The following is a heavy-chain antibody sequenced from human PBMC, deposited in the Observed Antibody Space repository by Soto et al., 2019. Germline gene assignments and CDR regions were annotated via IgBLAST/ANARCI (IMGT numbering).Heavy chain of an antibody. V-gene: IGHV3-7*01. J-gene: IGHJ4*02. CDR3: AGRIQILGTHYYFDN. CDR1: GFTFSNFW. Sequence: GGSLRLSCAASGFTFSNFWMAWVRQAPGRGLEWVASINQDGSEKHFVESVKDRFTISRDNAENSLDLQVNGLRGEDAATYYCAGRIQILGTHYYFDNWGRGTLVTVSS. D-gene: IGHD3-3*02. CDR2: INQDGSEK.